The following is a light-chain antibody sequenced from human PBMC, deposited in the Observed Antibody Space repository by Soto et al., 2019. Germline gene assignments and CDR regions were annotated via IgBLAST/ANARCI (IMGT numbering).Light chain of an antibody. CDR2: DDS. V-gene: IGLV3-21*02. Sequence: SYELTQPPSVSVAPGQTARMTCGGNNIGSISVHWYQQKPGQAPVVVMYDDSDRPSGIPERFSGSNSGNTATLTISRVEAGDEADYYCQVWDSSSDHDVFGTGTKLTVL. CDR3: QVWDSSSDHDV. J-gene: IGLJ1*01. CDR1: NIGSIS.